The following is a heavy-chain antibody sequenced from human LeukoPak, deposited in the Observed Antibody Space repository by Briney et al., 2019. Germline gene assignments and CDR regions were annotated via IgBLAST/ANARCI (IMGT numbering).Heavy chain of an antibody. CDR3: ARVNSLLGRYFDWSPRGYFDY. J-gene: IGHJ4*02. Sequence: PGGSLRLSCVASGFTFSSYWMHWVRQAPGKGLVWVSRINSDGSSTSYADSVKGRFTISRDNAKNTLYLQMNSLRAEDTAVYYCARVNSLLGRYFDWSPRGYFDYWGQGTLVTVPS. CDR2: INSDGSST. CDR1: GFTFSSYW. D-gene: IGHD3-9*01. V-gene: IGHV3-74*01.